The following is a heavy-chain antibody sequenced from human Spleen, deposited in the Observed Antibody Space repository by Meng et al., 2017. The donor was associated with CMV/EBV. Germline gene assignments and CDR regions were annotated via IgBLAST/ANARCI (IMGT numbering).Heavy chain of an antibody. D-gene: IGHD3-16*02. Sequence: ASVKVSCKASGYTFTGYYMHWVRQAPGQGLEWMGWINPNSGGTNYAQKFQGRVTMTEDTSTDTAYMELSSLRSEDTAVYYCATGSLSDAGPWGQGTLVTVSS. CDR1: GYTFTGYY. CDR2: INPNSGGT. J-gene: IGHJ5*02. CDR3: ATGSLSDAGP. V-gene: IGHV1-2*02.